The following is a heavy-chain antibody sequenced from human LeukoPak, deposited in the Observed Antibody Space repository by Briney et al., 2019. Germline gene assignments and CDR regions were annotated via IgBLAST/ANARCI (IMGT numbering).Heavy chain of an antibody. J-gene: IGHJ4*02. CDR2: INHSGST. CDR1: GGSFSGYY. D-gene: IGHD6-13*01. CDR3: ASAGRFTAAAGY. V-gene: IGHV4-34*01. Sequence: SETLSLTCAVYGGSFSGYYWSWIRQPPGKGREWMGEINHSGSTNYHPSLKSPVTIAVDKSKNQFSLKLSSVTAADTAVYYCASAGRFTAAAGYWGQGTLVTVSS.